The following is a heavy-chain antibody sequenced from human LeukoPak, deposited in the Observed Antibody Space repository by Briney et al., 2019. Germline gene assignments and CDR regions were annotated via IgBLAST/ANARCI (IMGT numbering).Heavy chain of an antibody. V-gene: IGHV4-39*07. Sequence: SETLSLTCTVSGGSIRSSYYYWGWIRQPPGKGLEWIGSIYDSGSTYYNPSLKSRVTISVDTSKNQFSLKLSSVTAADTAVYYCARGTTGYSYGYYFDYWGQGTLVTVSS. CDR1: GGSIRSSYYY. J-gene: IGHJ4*02. CDR3: ARGTTGYSYGYYFDY. D-gene: IGHD5-18*01. CDR2: IYDSGST.